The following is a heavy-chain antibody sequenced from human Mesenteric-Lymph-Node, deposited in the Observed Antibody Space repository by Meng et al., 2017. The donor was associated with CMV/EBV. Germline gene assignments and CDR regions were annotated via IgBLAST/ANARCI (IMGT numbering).Heavy chain of an antibody. V-gene: IGHV1-18*01. CDR3: ARDSSWGALEY. Sequence: SCKTSGYTFSSYGISWVRQAPGQGLEWLGWINGYNGDTSYAQKLQGRVTMTTDTSTNTVYMDLRSLRSDDTALYYCARDSSWGALEYWGQGTLVTVSS. CDR2: INGYNGDT. J-gene: IGHJ4*02. D-gene: IGHD6-13*01. CDR1: GYTFSSYG.